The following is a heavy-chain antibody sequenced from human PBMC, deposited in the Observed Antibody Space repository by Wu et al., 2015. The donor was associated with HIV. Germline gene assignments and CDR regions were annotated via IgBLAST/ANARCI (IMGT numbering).Heavy chain of an antibody. CDR1: GYTFTDFY. CDR3: ATDSRDYNDENGFSYYYFDH. Sequence: VQSGAEVKKPGASVKISCEASGYTFTDFYFHWVRQAPGQGLEWVGWINPYSGARDYAQKFQDRVTMTLDTSIRTTYMELSGLTSDDTAIYFCATDSRDYNDENGFSYYYFDHWGQGTLVTVSS. CDR2: INPYSGAR. J-gene: IGHJ4*02. D-gene: IGHD3-10*01. V-gene: IGHV1-2*02.